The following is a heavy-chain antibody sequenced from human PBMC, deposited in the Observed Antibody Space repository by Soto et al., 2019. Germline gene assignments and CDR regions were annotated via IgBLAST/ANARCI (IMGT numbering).Heavy chain of an antibody. D-gene: IGHD2-15*01. CDR2: IAYDGSNK. CDR3: ARGDREDIAVVIGVRPGEYGVDV. CDR1: GFTFRSYA. V-gene: IGHV3-30-3*01. J-gene: IGHJ6*02. Sequence: QVQLVESGGGVVQPGRSLRLSCAASGFTFRSYAMHWVRQAPGKGLECVAVIAYDGSNKFYRDYVRGRFTISRDNSENTLYLQLNRLRYEDTAVYYCARGDREDIAVVIGVRPGEYGVDVWGQGTTVTVSS.